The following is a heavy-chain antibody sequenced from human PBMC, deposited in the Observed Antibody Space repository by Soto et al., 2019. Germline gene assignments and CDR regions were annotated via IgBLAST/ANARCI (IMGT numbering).Heavy chain of an antibody. CDR2: VTVSGDTS. J-gene: IGHJ6*03. Sequence: PGGSLRLSCAASGFTFSDSALSWVRQAKGKGLEWVSSVTVSGDTSYYADSVEGRFTISRDNSKNTLYLQMNSLRAEDTAVYYCAKHGCSYPACYPYYYYVYVWGKGATVTVSS. V-gene: IGHV3-23*01. D-gene: IGHD2-15*01. CDR3: AKHGCSYPACYPYYYYVYV. CDR1: GFTFSDSA.